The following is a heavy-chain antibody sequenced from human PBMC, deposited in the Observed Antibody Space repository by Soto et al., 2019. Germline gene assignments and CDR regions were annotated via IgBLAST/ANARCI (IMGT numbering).Heavy chain of an antibody. Sequence: PGGSLRLSCAASGVTCKNYAVGWVRQAPGKGLEWVSAITDSGDDTYYIDSVKGRFTISRDNSKSTLYLQMNSLRAEDTAIYYCAKLGSSSWSPHYYFDYWGQGTLVTVSS. CDR3: AKLGSSSWSPHYYFDY. D-gene: IGHD2-2*01. CDR2: ITDSGDDT. J-gene: IGHJ4*02. CDR1: GVTCKNYA. V-gene: IGHV3-23*01.